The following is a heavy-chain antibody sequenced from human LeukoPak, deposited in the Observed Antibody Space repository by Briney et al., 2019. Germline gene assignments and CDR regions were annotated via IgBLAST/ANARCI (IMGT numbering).Heavy chain of an antibody. CDR2: IRYDGSNK. CDR1: GFTFSSYG. Sequence: GGSLRLSCAASGFTFSSYGMHWVRQAPGKGLEWVAFIRYDGSNKYYADSVKGRFTISRDNSRNTLYLQMNSLRAEDTAVYYCAKDYSHLWFGELSHWGQGTLVTVSS. D-gene: IGHD3-10*01. CDR3: AKDYSHLWFGELSH. V-gene: IGHV3-30*02. J-gene: IGHJ4*02.